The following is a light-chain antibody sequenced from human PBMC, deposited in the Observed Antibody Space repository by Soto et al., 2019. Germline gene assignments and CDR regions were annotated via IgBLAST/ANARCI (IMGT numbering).Light chain of an antibody. CDR1: QDISTY. V-gene: IGKV1-27*01. J-gene: IGKJ4*01. CDR3: QKYDNAPLT. Sequence: DIQMTQAPSSLSASVGDRVTITCRARQDISTYLAWYQQKPGKIPKLLISAAYTLQAGVPPRFSGSGSGTDFNLTINSLQTEDVATYYCQKYDNAPLTFGGGTKVEIK. CDR2: AAY.